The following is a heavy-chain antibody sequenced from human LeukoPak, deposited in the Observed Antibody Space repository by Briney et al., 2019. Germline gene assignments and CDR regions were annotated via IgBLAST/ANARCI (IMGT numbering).Heavy chain of an antibody. D-gene: IGHD3-10*01. V-gene: IGHV3-21*01. CDR3: ASGRGLPGPLDY. CDR2: ISSSSSYI. CDR1: GFTFSSYS. Sequence: KSGGSLRLSCAASGFTFSSYSMNWVRQAPGKGLEWVSSISSSSSYIYYADSVKGRFTISRDNAKNSLYLQMNSLRAEDTAVYYCASGRGLPGPLDYWGQGTLVTVSS. J-gene: IGHJ4*02.